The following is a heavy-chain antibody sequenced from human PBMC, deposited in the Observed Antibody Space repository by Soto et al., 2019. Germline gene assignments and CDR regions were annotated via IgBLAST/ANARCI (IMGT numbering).Heavy chain of an antibody. CDR3: ARHDIVATEGQFDY. J-gene: IGHJ4*02. D-gene: IGHD5-12*01. CDR1: GGSISSYY. CDR2: IYYSGST. Sequence: PSETLSLTCTVSGGSISSYYGSWIRQPPGKGLEWIGYIYYSGSTNYNPSLKSRVTISVDTSKNQFSLKLSSVTAADTAVYYCARHDIVATEGQFDYWGQGTLVTVSS. V-gene: IGHV4-59*08.